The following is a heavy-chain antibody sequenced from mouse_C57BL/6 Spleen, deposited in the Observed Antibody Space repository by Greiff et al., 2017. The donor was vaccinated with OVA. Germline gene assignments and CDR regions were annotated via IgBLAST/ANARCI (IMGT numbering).Heavy chain of an antibody. V-gene: IGHV1-55*01. CDR1: GYTFTSYW. J-gene: IGHJ4*01. Sequence: QVQLQQPGAELVKPGASVKMSCKASGYTFTSYWITWVKQRPGQGLEWIGDIYPGSGSTNYNEKFKSKATLTVDTSSSTAYMQLSSLTSEDSAVYYGARGTDGYVYAMDYWGQGTSVTVSS. CDR3: ARGTDGYVYAMDY. CDR2: IYPGSGST. D-gene: IGHD2-3*01.